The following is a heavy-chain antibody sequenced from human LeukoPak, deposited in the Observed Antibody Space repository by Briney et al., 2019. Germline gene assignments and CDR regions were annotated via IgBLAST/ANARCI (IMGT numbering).Heavy chain of an antibody. CDR3: ARPPYCSSTSCLFDAFDI. CDR2: INPNGGAT. V-gene: IGHV1-2*02. CDR1: GYIFTGYY. J-gene: IGHJ3*02. Sequence: GASVKVSCTASGYIFTGYYIHWLRQAPGQGLEYLGWINPNGGATKYTQKFQGRVTMTRDTSINTAYMELSSLRSDDTAVYYCARPPYCSSTSCLFDAFDIWGQGTMVTVSS. D-gene: IGHD2-2*01.